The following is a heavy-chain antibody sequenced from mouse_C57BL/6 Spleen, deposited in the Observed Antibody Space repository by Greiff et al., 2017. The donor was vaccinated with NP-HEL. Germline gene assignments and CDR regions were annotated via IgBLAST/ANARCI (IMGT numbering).Heavy chain of an antibody. V-gene: IGHV14-4*01. CDR1: GFNIKDDY. Sequence: VQLKQSGAELVRPGASVKLSCTASGFNIKDDYMHWVKQRPEQGLEWIGWIDPENGDTEYASKFQGKATITADTSSNTAYLQLSSLTSEDTAVYYCTRRYFDVWGTRTTVTVSS. CDR2: IDPENGDT. J-gene: IGHJ1*03. CDR3: TRRYFDV.